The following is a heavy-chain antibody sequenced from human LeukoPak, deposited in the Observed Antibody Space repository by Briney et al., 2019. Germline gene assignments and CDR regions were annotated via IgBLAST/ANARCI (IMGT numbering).Heavy chain of an antibody. J-gene: IGHJ5*02. V-gene: IGHV4-34*01. CDR2: INHSGST. Sequence: SETLSLTCAVYGGSFSGYYWSWIRQPPGKGLEWIGEINHSGSTNYNPSLKSRVTISVDTSKNQFSLKLSSVTAADTAVYYCARGVPAALFWGWFDPWGQGTLVTVSS. CDR1: GGSFSGYY. CDR3: ARGVPAALFWGWFDP. D-gene: IGHD2-2*01.